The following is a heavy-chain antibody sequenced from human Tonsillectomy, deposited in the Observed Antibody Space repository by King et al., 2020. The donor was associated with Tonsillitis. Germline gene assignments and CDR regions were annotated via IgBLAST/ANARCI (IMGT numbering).Heavy chain of an antibody. Sequence: VQLVESGAEVKKPGESLKISCEGSGYSFNKYWIGWVRQMPGKGLEWRGIAYPGDSDSKYSPSFQSQVTISADKSINTVYLRWSSLKASDTAMYYCARRGDGYSFDYWGQGTLVT. CDR3: ARRGDGYSFDY. J-gene: IGHJ4*02. D-gene: IGHD5-24*01. CDR1: GYSFNKYW. CDR2: AYPGDSDS. V-gene: IGHV5-51*01.